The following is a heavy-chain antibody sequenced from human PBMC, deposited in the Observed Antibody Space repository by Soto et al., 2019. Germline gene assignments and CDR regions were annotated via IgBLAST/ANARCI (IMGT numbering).Heavy chain of an antibody. CDR2: IIPIFGTA. Sequence: QVQLVQSGAEVKKPGSSVKVSCKASGGTFSSYAISWVRQAPGQGLEWMGGIIPIFGTANYAQKFQGRVTITADESTSTAYRGLGSLRSEGTAVYYCARGSGGFPELRLNAFDIWGQGTMVTVSS. V-gene: IGHV1-69*01. CDR3: ARGSGGFPELRLNAFDI. J-gene: IGHJ3*02. D-gene: IGHD1-7*01. CDR1: GGTFSSYA.